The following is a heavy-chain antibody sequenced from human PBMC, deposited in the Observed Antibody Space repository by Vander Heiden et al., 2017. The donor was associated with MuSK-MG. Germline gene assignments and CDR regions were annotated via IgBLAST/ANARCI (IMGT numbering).Heavy chain of an antibody. CDR2: INPSGGST. CDR1: GYTFTSYS. Sequence: QVQLVQSGAEVKKPGASVKVSCKASGYTFTSYSMHWVRQAPGQGLEWMGIINPSGGSTSYAQKVQGRVTMSRDTSTSTVYMELSSLRSEDTAVYYCASVYGSGSYPTLDYYYYGMDVWGQGTTVTVSS. D-gene: IGHD3-10*01. V-gene: IGHV1-46*01. J-gene: IGHJ6*02. CDR3: ASVYGSGSYPTLDYYYYGMDV.